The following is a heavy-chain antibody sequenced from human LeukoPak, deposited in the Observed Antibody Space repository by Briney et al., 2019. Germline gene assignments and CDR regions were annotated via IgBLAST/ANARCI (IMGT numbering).Heavy chain of an antibody. V-gene: IGHV3-23*01. D-gene: IGHD3-3*01. CDR1: GFTFSSYA. CDR2: ISGSGGST. J-gene: IGHJ6*02. CDR3: AKSLERLYYYYGMDV. Sequence: GGSLRLSCAASGFTFSSYAMSWVRQAPGKGLEWVSAISGSGGSTYYADPVKGRFTISRDNSKNTLYLQMNSLRAEDTAVYYCAKSLERLYYYYGMDVWGQGTTVTVSS.